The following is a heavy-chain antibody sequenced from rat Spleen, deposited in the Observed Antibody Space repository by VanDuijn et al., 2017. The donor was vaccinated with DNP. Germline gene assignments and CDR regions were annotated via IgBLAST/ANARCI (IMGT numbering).Heavy chain of an antibody. CDR3: ARSPYYYTGDSMDA. CDR1: GYSITSTYR. D-gene: IGHD1-1*01. CDR2: INSAGST. V-gene: IGHV3-3*01. Sequence: EVQLQESGPGLVKPSQSLSLTCSVTGYSITSTYRWNWIRKFPGNKLEWMGYINSAGSTNYNPSLKSRISITKDTSKNHFFLQVNSVTTEDTATYYCARSPYYYTGDSMDAWGQGASVTVSS. J-gene: IGHJ4*01.